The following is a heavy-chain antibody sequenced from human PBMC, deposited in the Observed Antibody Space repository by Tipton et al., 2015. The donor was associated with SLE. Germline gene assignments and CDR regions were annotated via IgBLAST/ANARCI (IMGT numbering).Heavy chain of an antibody. CDR1: GGSITSHC. Sequence: TLSLTCSVSGGSITSHCWTWIRQSPGKEFEWLAYVSYTGSATYNPSLRSRVSIFLDTSENQFSLRVTSVTAADTAVYYCARLSAYYRVFDLWGQGTLVTVSS. J-gene: IGHJ4*02. D-gene: IGHD3-3*01. CDR3: ARLSAYYRVFDL. V-gene: IGHV4-59*08. CDR2: VSYTGSA.